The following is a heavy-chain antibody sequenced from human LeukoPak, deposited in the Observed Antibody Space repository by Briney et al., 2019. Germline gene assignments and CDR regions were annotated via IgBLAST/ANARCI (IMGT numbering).Heavy chain of an antibody. D-gene: IGHD4/OR15-4a*01. CDR3: ARSHDYGHFDY. J-gene: IGHJ4*02. CDR1: GGSISSGGYS. CDR2: IYHSGST. Sequence: PSQTLSLTCAVSGGSISSGGYSWSWIRQPPGRGLEGIGYIYHSGSTYYNPSLKSRVTISVKRSKNQFSLKLSSVTAADTAVYYCARSHDYGHFDYWGQGTLVTVSS. V-gene: IGHV4-30-2*01.